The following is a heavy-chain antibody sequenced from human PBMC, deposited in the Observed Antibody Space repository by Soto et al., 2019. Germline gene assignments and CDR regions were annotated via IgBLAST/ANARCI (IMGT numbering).Heavy chain of an antibody. J-gene: IGHJ4*02. CDR1: GGSFSGYY. Sequence: QVQLQQWGAGLLKPSETLSLTCAVYGGSFSGYYWSWIRQPPGKGLEWIGEINHSGSTHYNPSLKRRVTISVDTSKNQFSLKLSSVTAADTAVYYCARSRGVVVPAAMRHFDYWGQGTLVTVSS. D-gene: IGHD2-2*01. CDR2: INHSGST. CDR3: ARSRGVVVPAAMRHFDY. V-gene: IGHV4-34*01.